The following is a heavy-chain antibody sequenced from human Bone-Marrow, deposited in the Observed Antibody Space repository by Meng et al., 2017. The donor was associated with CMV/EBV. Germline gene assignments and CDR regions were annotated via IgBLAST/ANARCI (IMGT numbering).Heavy chain of an antibody. D-gene: IGHD3-22*01. J-gene: IGHJ4*02. CDR1: GFTFSSYA. CDR2: ISYDGSNK. Sequence: GESQKISCAASGFTFSSYAMHWVRQAPGKGLEWVAVISYDGSNKYYADSVKGRFTISRDNSKNTLYLQMNSLRAEDTAVYYCARSMYYYDSSGPYDFWGPGTLVPVSS. CDR3: ARSMYYYDSSGPYDF. V-gene: IGHV3-30*14.